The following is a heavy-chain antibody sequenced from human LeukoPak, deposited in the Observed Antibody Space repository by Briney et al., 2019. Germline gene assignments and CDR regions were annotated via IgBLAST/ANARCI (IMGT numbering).Heavy chain of an antibody. Sequence: ASVKVSCKASGYTFIDYYIHWVRQAPGQGLEWMGWISPKTGGPKYAQKFQGRLTMTRDTSINTVYMELTRLTSDDTAVYYCARNQMAKNWFDPWGRGTLITVSS. CDR2: ISPKTGGP. V-gene: IGHV1-2*02. D-gene: IGHD2-8*01. CDR3: ARNQMAKNWFDP. J-gene: IGHJ5*02. CDR1: GYTFIDYY.